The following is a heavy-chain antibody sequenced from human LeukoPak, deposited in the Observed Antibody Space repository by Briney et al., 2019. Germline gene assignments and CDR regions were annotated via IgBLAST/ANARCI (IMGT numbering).Heavy chain of an antibody. CDR3: ASVYCGGDCYWGTGSFDY. CDR2: IYHSGST. J-gene: IGHJ4*02. CDR1: GYSISSGYY. Sequence: PSETLSLTCAVSGYSISSGYYWGWIRQPPGKGLEWIGSIYHSGSTYYNPSLKSRVTISVDTSKNQFSLKLSSVTAADTAVYYCASVYCGGDCYWGTGSFDYWDQGTLVTVSP. V-gene: IGHV4-38-2*01. D-gene: IGHD2-21*01.